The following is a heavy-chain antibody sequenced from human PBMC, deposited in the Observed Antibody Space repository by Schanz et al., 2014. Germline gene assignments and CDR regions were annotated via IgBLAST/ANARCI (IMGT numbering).Heavy chain of an antibody. CDR1: GFTFNNFG. V-gene: IGHV3-21*01. D-gene: IGHD3-10*01. CDR2: ITGGSTTYT. J-gene: IGHJ3*01. Sequence: EVQLVESGGGLVKPGGSLRLSCAASGFTFNNFGMNWVRQAPGKGLEWVSCITGGSTTYTYYADSVRGRFTISRDNANNVMYLQMNSLRVGDTAMYYCARDTLWFGDINDAFDVWGHGTMVTVS. CDR3: ARDTLWFGDINDAFDV.